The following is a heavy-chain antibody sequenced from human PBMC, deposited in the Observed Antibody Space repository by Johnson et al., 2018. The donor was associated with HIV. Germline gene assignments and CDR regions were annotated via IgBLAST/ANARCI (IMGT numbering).Heavy chain of an antibody. D-gene: IGHD5-18*01. CDR2: ISYDGSNK. Sequence: QVQLMESGGGLVKPGGSLRLSCAASGFTFSDYYISWIRQAPGKGLEWVAVISYDGSNKYYADSVKGRFTISRDDSKSTLNLQMNSLRAEDTAVYYCAKDSERGYSYGWCGFDIWGQGTMVTVSS. J-gene: IGHJ3*02. CDR3: AKDSERGYSYGWCGFDI. V-gene: IGHV3-30*18. CDR1: GFTFSDYY.